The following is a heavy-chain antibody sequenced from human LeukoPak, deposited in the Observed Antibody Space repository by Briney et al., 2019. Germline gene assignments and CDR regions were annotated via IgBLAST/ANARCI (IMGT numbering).Heavy chain of an antibody. CDR3: ARVSGAAFPFIDY. Sequence: SQTLSLTCTVSGGSISSGDYYWSWIRQPPGKGLEWIGYIYYSESTYYNPSLKSRVTISVDTSKNQFSLKLSSVTAADTAVYYCARVSGAAFPFIDYWGQGTLVTVSS. J-gene: IGHJ4*02. CDR1: GGSISSGDYY. V-gene: IGHV4-30-4*01. D-gene: IGHD3-10*01. CDR2: IYYSEST.